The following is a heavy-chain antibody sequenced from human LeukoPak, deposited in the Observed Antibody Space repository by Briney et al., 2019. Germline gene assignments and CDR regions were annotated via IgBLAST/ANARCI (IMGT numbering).Heavy chain of an antibody. J-gene: IGHJ4*02. Sequence: TGWSLRLSCSASGFTFSSYGMHWVRQAPGKGLEYVSGISNKGGSTYYADSVKGRFTISRDNSKNTLHLQMSSLRADDTAVYYCVKSGTWADFDSWGQGTLVTVSS. CDR3: VKSGTWADFDS. V-gene: IGHV3-64D*09. CDR1: GFTFSSYG. CDR2: ISNKGGST. D-gene: IGHD1-26*01.